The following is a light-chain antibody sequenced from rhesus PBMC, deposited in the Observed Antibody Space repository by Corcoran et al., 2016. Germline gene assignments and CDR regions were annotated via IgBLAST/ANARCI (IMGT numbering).Light chain of an antibody. CDR2: DVS. V-gene: IGLV2S9*01. CDR3: CSYRSGDTYI. CDR1: SADIGTYNA. J-gene: IGLJ1*01. Sequence: QPALTQISSVSKSLGQSVTISCTGTSADIGTYNAVSWYQQHPGTAPRLLIYDVSERPSGVSDRFSGSRSGNTASLTISGLQAEDEADYYCCSYRSGDTYIFGAGTRLTVL.